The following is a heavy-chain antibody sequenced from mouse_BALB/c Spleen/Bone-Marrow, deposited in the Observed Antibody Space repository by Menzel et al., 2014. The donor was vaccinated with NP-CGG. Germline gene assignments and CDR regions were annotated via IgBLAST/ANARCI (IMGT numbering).Heavy chain of an antibody. J-gene: IGHJ3*01. CDR1: GYSFTGYN. Sequence: VQLQQSGPELEKPGASVKISCKASGYSFTGYNMNWVKQNNGKSLEWIGNIDPYYGDVNYNQKSKDKATLTVDKSSSTAYMQLKSLTSEDSAVYYCARSGALYGNPLAFWGQGTLVTVSA. CDR2: IDPYYGDV. D-gene: IGHD2-1*01. CDR3: ARSGALYGNPLAF. V-gene: IGHV1-39*01.